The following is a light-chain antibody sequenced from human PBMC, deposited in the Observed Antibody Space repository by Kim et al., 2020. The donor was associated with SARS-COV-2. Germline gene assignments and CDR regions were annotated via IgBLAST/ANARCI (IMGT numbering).Light chain of an antibody. J-gene: IGKJ1*01. CDR1: QSVGCS. CDR2: DAS. V-gene: IGKV3-15*01. Sequence: PASVGDSVTRSCRASQSVGCSLAWFQQKPGQVPRLLIDDASTVPPGIPSRFSGGGSGTEFTLTITSLQSDDFAVYYCQQYDTWSTFGQGTKVDIK. CDR3: QQYDTWST.